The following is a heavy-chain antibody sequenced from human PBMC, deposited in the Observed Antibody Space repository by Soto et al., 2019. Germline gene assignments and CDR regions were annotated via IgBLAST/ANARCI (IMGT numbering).Heavy chain of an antibody. CDR3: ARDTAMALPVA. CDR2: INPYNGNT. V-gene: IGHV1-18*01. J-gene: IGHJ4*02. Sequence: QVQLVQSGTEVKKPGASVKVSCKASGYTFTSYAISWVRQAPGQGLEWMGWINPYNGNTNYAQKLQGRVTMTTDTSTSAAYMELRSLRSDDTAVYYCARDTAMALPVAWGQGTLVTVSS. D-gene: IGHD5-18*01. CDR1: GYTFTSYA.